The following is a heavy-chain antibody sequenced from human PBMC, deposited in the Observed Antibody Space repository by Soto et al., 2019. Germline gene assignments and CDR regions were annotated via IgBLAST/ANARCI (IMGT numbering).Heavy chain of an antibody. CDR2: ISTDGNDQ. V-gene: IGHV3-30*18. CDR3: AKDRWEFTRYFDS. CDR1: GFTFSTYA. D-gene: IGHD1-26*01. J-gene: IGHJ4*02. Sequence: QVQLVESGGGVVQPGTSLRLSCAASGFTFSTYAMHWVRQAPGKGLEWVAMISTDGNDQYYADSVKGRFTVSRDNSKNTVSLQMHSLRPEDTAFYYCAKDRWEFTRYFDSWGQGTLVTVSS.